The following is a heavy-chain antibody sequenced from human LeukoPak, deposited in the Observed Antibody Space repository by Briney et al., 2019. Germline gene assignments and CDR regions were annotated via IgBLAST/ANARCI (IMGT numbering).Heavy chain of an antibody. D-gene: IGHD5-18*01. CDR3: ARDGYSFGSLDY. Sequence: GRSLRLSGAASGFTFSRYGMHWVRQVPGKGLEWVAIIWSDGSNKYYADAVKDRFTISRDNSKNTMYLQMNSLRAEDTAMYYCARDGYSFGSLDYWGQGTLVTVSS. CDR1: GFTFSRYG. J-gene: IGHJ4*02. V-gene: IGHV3-33*01. CDR2: IWSDGSNK.